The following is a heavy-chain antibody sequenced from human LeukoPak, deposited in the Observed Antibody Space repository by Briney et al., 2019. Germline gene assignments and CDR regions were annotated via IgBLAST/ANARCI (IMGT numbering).Heavy chain of an antibody. V-gene: IGHV4-34*01. CDR2: INHSGST. CDR1: GGSFSGYY. CDR3: ARGGGYSSP. D-gene: IGHD2-15*01. J-gene: IGHJ5*02. Sequence: SETLSLTCAVYGGSFSGYYWSWIRQPPGKGLEWIGEINHSGSTNYNPSLKSRVTISVDTSKNQFSLKLSSVTAGDTAVYYCARGGGYSSPWGQGTLVTVSS.